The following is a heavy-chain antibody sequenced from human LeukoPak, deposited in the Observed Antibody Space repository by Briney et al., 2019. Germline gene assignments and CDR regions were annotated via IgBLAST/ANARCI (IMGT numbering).Heavy chain of an antibody. V-gene: IGHV3-74*01. CDR2: IKNDGTTT. CDR1: GFTFSSYW. CDR3: ARGGYSNWYFEL. J-gene: IGHJ2*01. D-gene: IGHD3-22*01. Sequence: TRRSLRLSCAPSGFTFSSYWTHWVRQVPGNGLMWVSRIKNDGTTTNFADTVKGRFSISRDNAKNTVSLQMNSLRVEDTAIYYCARGGYSNWYFELWGRGTLVTVSS.